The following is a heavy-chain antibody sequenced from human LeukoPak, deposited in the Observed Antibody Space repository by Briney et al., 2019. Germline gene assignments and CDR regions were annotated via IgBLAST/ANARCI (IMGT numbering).Heavy chain of an antibody. V-gene: IGHV4-39*07. CDR1: GGSISTSSYY. D-gene: IGHD4-17*01. J-gene: IGHJ4*02. CDR2: IFYSGST. Sequence: PSETLSLTCTVSGGSISTSSYYWGWVRQPPGKGLEWIGNIFYSGSTYYSPSLKSRVTISLDTSRNQLSLTLTSVTAADTAVYYCAREVGGDFDALDYWGQGTLVTVSS. CDR3: AREVGGDFDALDY.